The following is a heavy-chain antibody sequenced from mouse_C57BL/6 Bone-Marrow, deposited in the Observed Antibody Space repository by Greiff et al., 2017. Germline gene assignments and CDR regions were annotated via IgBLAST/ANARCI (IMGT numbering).Heavy chain of an antibody. CDR2: IDPSDSST. CDR3: AREDGYYYAMDY. Sequence: VQLQQPGAELVKPGASVKLSCKASGYTFTSYWLHWVKQRPGQGLEWIGEIDPSDSSTNYNQKFKGKSTLTVDKSSSTAYMQLSSLTSEDSAVYYCAREDGYYYAMDYWGQGTSVTVSS. CDR1: GYTFTSYW. V-gene: IGHV1-69*01. D-gene: IGHD2-3*01. J-gene: IGHJ4*01.